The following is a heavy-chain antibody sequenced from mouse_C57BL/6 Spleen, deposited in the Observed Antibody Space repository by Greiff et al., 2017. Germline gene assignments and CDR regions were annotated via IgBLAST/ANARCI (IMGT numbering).Heavy chain of an antibody. CDR3: ARIYYGYDVDAMDY. Sequence: VQLKESGPGLVAPSQSLSITCTVSGFSLTSYAISWVRQPPGKGLEWLGVIWTGGGTNYNSALKSRLSISKDNSKSQVFLKMNSLQTDDTARYYCARIYYGYDVDAMDYWGQGTSVTVSS. V-gene: IGHV2-9-1*01. CDR1: GFSLTSYA. CDR2: IWTGGGT. D-gene: IGHD2-2*01. J-gene: IGHJ4*01.